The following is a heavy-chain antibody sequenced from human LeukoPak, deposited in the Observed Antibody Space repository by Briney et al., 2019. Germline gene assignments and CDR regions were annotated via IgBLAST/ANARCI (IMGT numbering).Heavy chain of an antibody. J-gene: IGHJ3*02. Sequence: GGSLRLSCAASGFTLSSYSMSWVRQAPGKGLEWVSSISSTSHIYYADSLKGRFTISRDNAKNSLYLQMNGLRAEDTAVYYCARGRSITLLRGVAMSDGFDIWGQGAMVTVSS. V-gene: IGHV3-21*01. CDR1: GFTLSSYS. CDR3: ARGRSITLLRGVAMSDGFDI. CDR2: ISSTSHI. D-gene: IGHD3-10*01.